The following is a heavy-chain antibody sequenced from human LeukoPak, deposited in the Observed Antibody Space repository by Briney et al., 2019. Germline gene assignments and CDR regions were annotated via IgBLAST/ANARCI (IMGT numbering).Heavy chain of an antibody. D-gene: IGHD7-27*01. J-gene: IGHJ3*02. V-gene: IGHV3-48*01. CDR3: ASSHWGAFDI. Sequence: PGGSLRLSCAASGFTFSSYWMSWVRQAPGKGLEWVSYISSSSSTIYYADSVKGRFTIPRDNAKNSLYLQMNSLRAEDTAVYYCASSHWGAFDIWGQGTMVTVSS. CDR2: ISSSSSTI. CDR1: GFTFSSYW.